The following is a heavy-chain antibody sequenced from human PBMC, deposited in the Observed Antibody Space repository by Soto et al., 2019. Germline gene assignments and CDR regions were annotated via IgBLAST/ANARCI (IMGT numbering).Heavy chain of an antibody. CDR1: GFTFSSYW. V-gene: IGHV3-7*05. J-gene: IGHJ4*02. CDR3: ARSQLITYYDFWSGYFDLLIDY. CDR2: IKQDGSEK. Sequence: PGGSLRLSCAASGFTFSSYWMSWVRQAPGKGLEWVANIKQDGSEKYYVDSVKGRFTISRDNAKNSLYLQMNSLRAEDTPVYYCARSQLITYYDFWSGYFDLLIDYWGQGTLVTVSS. D-gene: IGHD3-3*01.